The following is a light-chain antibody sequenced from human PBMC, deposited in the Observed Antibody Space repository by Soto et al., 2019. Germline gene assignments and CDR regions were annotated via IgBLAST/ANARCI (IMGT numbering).Light chain of an antibody. CDR1: QSVSSSF. Sequence: EIVLTQSPGTLSLSPGERATLSCRASQSVSSSFLAWYQQKPGQAPRLLIYGASIRATGIPDRFSGSGSGTDFTLTISRLEPEDFAVYYCQQYDSSPCTFGQVTKVDIK. J-gene: IGKJ1*01. CDR2: GAS. CDR3: QQYDSSPCT. V-gene: IGKV3-20*01.